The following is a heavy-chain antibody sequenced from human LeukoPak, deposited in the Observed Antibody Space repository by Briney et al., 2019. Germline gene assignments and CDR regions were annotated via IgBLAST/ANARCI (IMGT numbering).Heavy chain of an antibody. Sequence: ASVKVSCKASGYTFIGFYIHWMRQAPGQGLEWMGWITPDTGDTNYAQKFQGRVTMTRDTSSSTAYMELSSLRYDDTAVYYCAKVAGWYHVRGIGFDPWGQGTLVTVSS. V-gene: IGHV1-2*02. J-gene: IGHJ5*02. CDR2: ITPDTGDT. CDR1: GYTFIGFY. CDR3: AKVAGWYHVRGIGFDP. D-gene: IGHD3-16*01.